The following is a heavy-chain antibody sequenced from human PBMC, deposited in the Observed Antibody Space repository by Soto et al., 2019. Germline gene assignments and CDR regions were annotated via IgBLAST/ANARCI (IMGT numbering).Heavy chain of an antibody. D-gene: IGHD6-13*01. J-gene: IGHJ6*02. CDR1: GYTFTSYG. V-gene: IGHV1-18*01. CDR3: ARDKIAADGTGPRHYYYGMDV. Sequence: QVQLVQSGAEVKKPGASVKVSCKASGYTFTSYGISWVRQAPGQGLEWMGWISAYNGNTNYAQKLQGRVTMTTDTSTSTAYMERRSLRSDDTAVYYCARDKIAADGTGPRHYYYGMDVWGQVTTVTVSS. CDR2: ISAYNGNT.